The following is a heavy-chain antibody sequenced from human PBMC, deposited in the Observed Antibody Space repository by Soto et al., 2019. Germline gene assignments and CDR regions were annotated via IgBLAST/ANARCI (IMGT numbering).Heavy chain of an antibody. CDR3: ARDPLYSSGGGVDY. CDR1: GFTVSSNY. V-gene: IGHV3-66*01. J-gene: IGHJ4*02. D-gene: IGHD6-19*01. Sequence: GGSLRLSCAASGFTVSSNYMSWVRQAPGKGLEWVSVIYSGGSTYYADSVKGRFTISRDNSKNTLYLQMNSLRAEDTAGDYCARDPLYSSGGGVDYWGQGTLVTVSS. CDR2: IYSGGST.